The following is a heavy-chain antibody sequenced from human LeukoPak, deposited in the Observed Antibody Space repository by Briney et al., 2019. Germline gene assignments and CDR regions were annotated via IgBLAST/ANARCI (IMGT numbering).Heavy chain of an antibody. D-gene: IGHD6-19*01. V-gene: IGHV1-69*05. J-gene: IGHJ4*02. CDR2: IIPIFGTA. CDR3: ARSPGGIAVADGDY. Sequence: ASVKVSCKASGGTFSSYAISWVRQAPGQGLEWMGRIIPIFGTANYAQKFQGRVTITTDESTSTAYMELSSLRSEDTAVYYCARSPGGIAVADGDYWGQGTLVTVSS. CDR1: GGTFSSYA.